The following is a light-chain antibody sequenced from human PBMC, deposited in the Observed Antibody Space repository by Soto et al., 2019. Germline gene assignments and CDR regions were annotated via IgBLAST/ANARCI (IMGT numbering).Light chain of an antibody. CDR2: DIF. CDR3: QQYNSWPLT. Sequence: EILITQSPATLSVSPGERATLSCRASQSVGSDLAWYQQKHGQAPRLVIYDIFTRDTGVPTRISGSGSGTEFTLTISRLQSEDFEVYYCQQYNSWPLTFGGGTKVDIK. V-gene: IGKV3D-15*01. CDR1: QSVGSD. J-gene: IGKJ4*01.